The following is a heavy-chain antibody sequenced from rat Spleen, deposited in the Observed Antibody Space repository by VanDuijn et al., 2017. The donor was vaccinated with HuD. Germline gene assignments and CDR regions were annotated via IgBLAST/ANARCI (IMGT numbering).Heavy chain of an antibody. V-gene: IGHV2S61*01. CDR1: GFSLSSYG. CDR3: ARSLPGYNAFAY. Sequence: QVQLKESGPGLVQPSQTLSLTCTVSGFSLSSYGVIWVRQPPGKGLEWMGVIWGNGNTNYNSPLKSRLSNSRDTSKSQVFLKMNNLQTEDTAMYFCARSLPGYNAFAYWGQGTLVTVSS. CDR2: IWGNGNT. D-gene: IGHD1-4*01. J-gene: IGHJ3*01.